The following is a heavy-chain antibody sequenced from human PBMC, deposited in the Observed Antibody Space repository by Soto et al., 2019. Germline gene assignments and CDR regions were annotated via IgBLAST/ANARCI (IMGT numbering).Heavy chain of an antibody. V-gene: IGHV4-30-4*01. CDR2: IYNSGNT. Sequence: QVQLQESGPGLVQPSQTLSLTCTVSGGSISSGDHFWSWIRQPPGKGLEWIAYIYNSGNTYYNPSLKSRVIISVDTSKNQFSLNLNSVTAADTAIYYGARGAGYSYGIDYWGQGTLVTVSS. D-gene: IGHD5-18*01. J-gene: IGHJ4*02. CDR1: GGSISSGDHF. CDR3: ARGAGYSYGIDY.